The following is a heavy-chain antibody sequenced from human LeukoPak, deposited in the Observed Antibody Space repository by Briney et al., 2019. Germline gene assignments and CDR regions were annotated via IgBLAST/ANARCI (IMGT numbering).Heavy chain of an antibody. J-gene: IGHJ4*02. V-gene: IGHV3-30*18. CDR2: ISYDGSNK. CDR1: GFTFSSYG. CDR3: AKDLITTTRQV. D-gene: IGHD3-3*01. Sequence: PGRSLRLSCAASGFTFSSYGMHWVRQAPGKGLEWVAVISYDGSNKYYADSVKGRFTIFRDNSKNTLYLQMNSLRAEDTAVYYCAKDLITTTRQVWGQGTLVTVSS.